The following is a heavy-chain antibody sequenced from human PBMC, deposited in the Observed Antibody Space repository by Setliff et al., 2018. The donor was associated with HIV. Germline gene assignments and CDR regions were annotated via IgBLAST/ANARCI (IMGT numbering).Heavy chain of an antibody. J-gene: IGHJ5*02. D-gene: IGHD3-16*01. CDR1: GFTFSSYE. Sequence: PGGSLRLSCAASGFTFSSYEMNWVRQAPGRGLEWISYISASGRTIYYADSVKGRFTISRDNARTSLFLEMRSLRDEDTAVYLCANLWELGAWGQGTLVTVSS. CDR2: ISASGRTI. V-gene: IGHV3-48*03. CDR3: ANLWELGA.